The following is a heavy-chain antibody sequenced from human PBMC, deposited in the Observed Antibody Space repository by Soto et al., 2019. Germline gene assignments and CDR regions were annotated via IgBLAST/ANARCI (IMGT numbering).Heavy chain of an antibody. D-gene: IGHD3-16*01. Sequence: QFQLVQSGAAVKKPGAAVKVSCKTSGYTFSKHGINWVRQAPVQGLEWMGCINPYNANVNYAQTRQGRLTMLTHTFTATADKDLTSLTCADTAVYYCARDRVAGIWGDDCALLGQWTMVPVSS. CDR2: INPYNANV. J-gene: IGHJ3*01. CDR1: GYTFSKHG. CDR3: ARDRVAGIWGDDCAL. V-gene: IGHV1-18*04.